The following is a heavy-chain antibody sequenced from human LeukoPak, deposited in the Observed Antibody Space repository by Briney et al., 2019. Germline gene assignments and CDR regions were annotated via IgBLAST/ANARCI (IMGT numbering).Heavy chain of an antibody. CDR2: ISAYNGNT. V-gene: IGHV1-18*01. CDR3: ARDSNYGDYTLATFDY. CDR1: GYTFTSYG. Sequence: VSVKVSCKASGYTFTSYGISWVRQAPGQGLEWMGWISAYNGNTNYAQKLQGRVTMTTDTSTSTAYMELRSLRSDDTAVYYCARDSNYGDYTLATFDYWGQGTLVTVSS. D-gene: IGHD4-17*01. J-gene: IGHJ4*02.